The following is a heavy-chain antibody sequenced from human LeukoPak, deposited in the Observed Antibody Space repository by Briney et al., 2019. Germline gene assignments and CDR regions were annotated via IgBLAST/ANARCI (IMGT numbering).Heavy chain of an antibody. V-gene: IGHV1-69*05. CDR2: IIPIFGTA. J-gene: IGHJ4*02. Sequence: GASVKVSCKASGATFSSYAISWVRQAPGQGLEWMRRIIPIFGTANYAQKFQGRVTITTDESTSTAYMELSSLRSEDTAVYYCARGSIAAADLTFDYWGQGTLVTASS. D-gene: IGHD6-13*01. CDR3: ARGSIAAADLTFDY. CDR1: GATFSSYA.